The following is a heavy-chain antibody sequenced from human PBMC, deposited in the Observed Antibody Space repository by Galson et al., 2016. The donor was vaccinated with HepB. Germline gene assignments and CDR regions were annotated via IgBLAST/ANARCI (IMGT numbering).Heavy chain of an antibody. D-gene: IGHD3-16*01. CDR2: ISGSAGST. J-gene: IGHJ6*04. V-gene: IGHV3-23*01. Sequence: SLRLSCAASGFTFSSYGMSWVRQAPGKGLEWVSAISGSAGSTFYADSVKGRFTISRDNSKNTLYMQMNSLKAEDTAVYYCAKEGGSTHYYYYGLDSWGRGTTVTVSS. CDR3: AKEGGSTHYYYYGLDS. CDR1: GFTFSSYG.